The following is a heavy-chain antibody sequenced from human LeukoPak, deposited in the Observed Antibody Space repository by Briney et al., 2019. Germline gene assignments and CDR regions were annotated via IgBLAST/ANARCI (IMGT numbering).Heavy chain of an antibody. V-gene: IGHV4-61*02. CDR2: IYTSGST. Sequence: PSETLSHTCTVSGGSISSGSYYWSWIRQPAGKGLEWIGRIYTSGSTNYNPSLKSRVTISVDTSKNQFSLKLSSVTAADTAVYSCARGRTVTTVPYLNYCGQGTLVTVSS. CDR1: GGSISSGSYY. J-gene: IGHJ4*02. D-gene: IGHD4-17*01. CDR3: ARGRTVTTVPYLNY.